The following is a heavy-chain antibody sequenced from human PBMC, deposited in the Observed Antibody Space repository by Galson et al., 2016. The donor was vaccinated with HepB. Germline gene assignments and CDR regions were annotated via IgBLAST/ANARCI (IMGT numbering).Heavy chain of an antibody. Sequence: SVKVSCKASGYTFTSYDINWVRQATGQGLEWMGWMNPNSGNTGYAEKFQGRATVTRNTSISTAYMELSSLRSEDTAVYYCARGRHYDSSGYYWRWFDPWGQGTLVTVSS. D-gene: IGHD3-22*01. CDR1: GYTFTSYD. CDR2: MNPNSGNT. J-gene: IGHJ5*02. CDR3: ARGRHYDSSGYYWRWFDP. V-gene: IGHV1-8*01.